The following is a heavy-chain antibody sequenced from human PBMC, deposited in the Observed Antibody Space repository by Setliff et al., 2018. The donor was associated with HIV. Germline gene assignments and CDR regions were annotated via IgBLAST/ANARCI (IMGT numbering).Heavy chain of an antibody. CDR1: GYTFTGYY. J-gene: IGHJ6*03. V-gene: IGHV1-2*06. CDR3: ARDYRTTDILSSGYMDV. CDR2: INPNIGST. Sequence: SVKVSCKASGYTFTGYYIHWVRQAPGQGLQWMGRINPNIGSTNYAQNFQGRATMTRDTSVNTAFTELSNLRSDDTAVYYCARDYRTTDILSSGYMDVWGKGTTVTVSS. D-gene: IGHD3-9*01.